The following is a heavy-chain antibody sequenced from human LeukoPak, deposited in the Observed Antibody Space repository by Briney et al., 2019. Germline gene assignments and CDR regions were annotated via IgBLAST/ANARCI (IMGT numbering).Heavy chain of an antibody. CDR1: GYTFTNYG. D-gene: IGHD3-10*01. Sequence: ASVKVSCKASGYTFTNYGISWVRQAPGQGLEWMGWINPNSGGTNYAQKFQGRVTMTRDTSISTAYMELSRLRSDDTAMYYCARFQLRGVNIPWGQGTLVTVSS. V-gene: IGHV1-2*02. CDR2: INPNSGGT. J-gene: IGHJ5*02. CDR3: ARFQLRGVNIP.